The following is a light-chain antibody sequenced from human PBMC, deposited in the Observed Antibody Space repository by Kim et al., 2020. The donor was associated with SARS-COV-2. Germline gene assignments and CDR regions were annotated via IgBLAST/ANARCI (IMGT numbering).Light chain of an antibody. J-gene: IGLJ1*01. V-gene: IGLV3-1*01. Sequence: VSPGQTASITCSGDKLGAKYACWYQQKPGQSPVLVIYQDSKRPSGIPERFSGSNSGNTATLTISGTQAMDEADYYCQAWDSSTAVFGTGTKVTVL. CDR3: QAWDSSTAV. CDR2: QDS. CDR1: KLGAKY.